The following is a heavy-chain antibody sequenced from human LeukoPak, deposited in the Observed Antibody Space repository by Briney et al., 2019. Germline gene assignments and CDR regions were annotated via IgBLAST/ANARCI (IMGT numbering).Heavy chain of an antibody. Sequence: PSETLSLTCAVYGGSLTTHWWTWIRQSAGRGLEWVGEINHGGHTNYNPSFESRLTVSIDKSKNQFSLRLSSVTAADTAIYYCARGRVYFRDLTSLRGVIPFDSWGQGTPVIVSS. D-gene: IGHD3-10*01. J-gene: IGHJ4*02. CDR2: INHGGHT. V-gene: IGHV4-34*01. CDR1: GGSLTTHW. CDR3: ARGRVYFRDLTSLRGVIPFDS.